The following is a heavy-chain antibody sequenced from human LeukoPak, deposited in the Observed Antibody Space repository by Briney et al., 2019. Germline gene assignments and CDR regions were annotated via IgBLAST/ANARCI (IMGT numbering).Heavy chain of an antibody. CDR1: GFTFSSYA. Sequence: GGSRRLSCAASGFTFSSYAMSWVRQAPGKGLEWVSAISGSGGSTYYADSVKGRFTISRDNSKNTLYLQMNSLRAEDTAVYYCAKVATVSHLYGMDVWGQGTTVTVSS. CDR3: AKVATVSHLYGMDV. J-gene: IGHJ6*02. V-gene: IGHV3-23*01. D-gene: IGHD4-11*01. CDR2: ISGSGGST.